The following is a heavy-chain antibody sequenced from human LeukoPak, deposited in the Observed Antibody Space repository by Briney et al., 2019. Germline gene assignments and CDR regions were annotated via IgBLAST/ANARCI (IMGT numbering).Heavy chain of an antibody. J-gene: IGHJ4*02. V-gene: IGHV3-7*01. CDR2: IKQDEYER. D-gene: IGHD5-18*01. CDR3: ARHLSGVTGYTYGRGIDY. CDR1: AFTFSDYC. Sequence: GGSLRLSCAASAFTFSDYCMNWVRQAPGKGLKWVAKIKQDEYERYYLDSVKGRFTISRDNAKTSLYLQMSSLRAEDTAVYYCARHLSGVTGYTYGRGIDYWGQGTLVTVSS.